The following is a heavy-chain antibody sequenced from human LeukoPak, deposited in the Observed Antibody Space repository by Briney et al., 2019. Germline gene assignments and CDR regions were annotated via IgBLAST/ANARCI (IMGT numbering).Heavy chain of an antibody. CDR3: ATRLDLSSWYYSPPVYYYYMDV. CDR1: GDTFSSYA. CDR2: IIPIFGTA. V-gene: IGHV1-69*06. Sequence: GASEKVSCNASGDTFSSYAISWVRHAPAQGLEWKGGIIPIFGTANYAQTFQGRLTITADKSTSTAYMELSSLTSEDTAVYYCATRLDLSSWYYSPPVYYYYMDVWGKGTTVTVSS. J-gene: IGHJ6*03. D-gene: IGHD6-13*01.